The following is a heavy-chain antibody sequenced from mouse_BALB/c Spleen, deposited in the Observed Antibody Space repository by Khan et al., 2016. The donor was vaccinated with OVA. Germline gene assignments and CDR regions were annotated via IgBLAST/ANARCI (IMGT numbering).Heavy chain of an antibody. V-gene: IGHV5-6*01. J-gene: IGHJ3*01. CDR3: ARLGNS. CDR2: TTSGGSYT. CDR1: GFTFSSYG. Sequence: EVELVESGGDLVKPGGSLKLSCAASGFTFSSYGMSWVRQTPDKRLEWVATTTSGGSYTYYPDSVKGRFTISRDNAKNTLYLQMTSLKSEDTAMYYCARLGNSWGQGMLVTVSA. D-gene: IGHD2-1*01.